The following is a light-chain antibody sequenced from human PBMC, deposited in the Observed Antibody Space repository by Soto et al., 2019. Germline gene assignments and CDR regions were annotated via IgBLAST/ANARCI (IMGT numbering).Light chain of an antibody. V-gene: IGLV1-44*01. CDR2: SNN. J-gene: IGLJ1*01. CDR3: AAWDDSLNGYV. Sequence: QYVLTQPPSASGTPGQRVTISCSGSSSNIGSNTVNWYQQLPGTAPKLLIYSNNQRPSGVPDRFSGSKSGTSASLAISGLKSEDEADYYCAAWDDSLNGYVFGTGTKSTVL. CDR1: SSNIGSNT.